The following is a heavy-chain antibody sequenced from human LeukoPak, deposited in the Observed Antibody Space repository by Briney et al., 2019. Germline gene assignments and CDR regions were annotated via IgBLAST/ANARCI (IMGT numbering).Heavy chain of an antibody. CDR1: GFTLSNYG. V-gene: IGHV3-21*01. Sequence: GGSLRLSSAASGFTLSNYGMDWVRQAPGKGLEWVSSISSSTTYIYYADSVKGRFTISRDSAKNSLYLQMNSLRAEDSAVYYCAREMDFYYYHMDVWGQGTTVTVSS. D-gene: IGHD2-8*01. CDR2: ISSSTTYI. CDR3: AREMDFYYYHMDV. J-gene: IGHJ6*02.